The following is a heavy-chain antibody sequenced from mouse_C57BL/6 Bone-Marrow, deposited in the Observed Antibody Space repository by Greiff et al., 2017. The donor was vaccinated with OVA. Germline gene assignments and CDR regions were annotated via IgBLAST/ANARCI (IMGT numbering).Heavy chain of an antibody. V-gene: IGHV1-53*01. CDR2: INPSNGGT. CDR1: GYTFTSYW. D-gene: IGHD2-2*01. J-gene: IGHJ4*01. CDR3: AKKGGYGYDDGLYYAMDY. Sequence: QVQLQQPGTELVKPGASVKLSCKASGYTFTSYWMHWVKQRPGQGLEWIGNINPSNGGTNYNEKFKSKATLTVDKSSSTAYMQLSSLTSEDSAVYYCAKKGGYGYDDGLYYAMDYWGQGTSVTVSS.